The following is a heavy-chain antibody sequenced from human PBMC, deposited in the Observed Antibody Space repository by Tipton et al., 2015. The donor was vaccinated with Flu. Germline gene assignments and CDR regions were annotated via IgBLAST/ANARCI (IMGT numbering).Heavy chain of an antibody. CDR2: IYYSGYN. CDR3: AREYCGGACSTGGSFDY. D-gene: IGHD2-21*02. J-gene: IGHJ4*02. V-gene: IGHV4-59*12. CDR1: GGSINYYY. Sequence: TLSLTCAVSGGSINYYYWSWIRQSPGKGLEWIGHIYYSGYNYYNPSLKSRVTISVDTSKNQFSLKLSSVTAADTAVYYCAREYCGGACSTGGSFDYWGQGILVTVSS.